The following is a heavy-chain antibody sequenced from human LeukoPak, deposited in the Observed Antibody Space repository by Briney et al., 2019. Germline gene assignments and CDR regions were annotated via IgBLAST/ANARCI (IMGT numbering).Heavy chain of an antibody. V-gene: IGHV4-59*01. J-gene: IGHJ4*02. CDR2: LYYSGST. D-gene: IGHD3-22*01. Sequence: KPSGTLSLTCTVSGGSISSYYWNWIRQPPGKGLEWIGYLYYSGSTNYNPSLKSRVTISVDTSKNQFSLKLSSVTAADTAVYYCARGADSSGYYSIFYFDYWGQGTLVTVSS. CDR1: GGSISSYY. CDR3: ARGADSSGYYSIFYFDY.